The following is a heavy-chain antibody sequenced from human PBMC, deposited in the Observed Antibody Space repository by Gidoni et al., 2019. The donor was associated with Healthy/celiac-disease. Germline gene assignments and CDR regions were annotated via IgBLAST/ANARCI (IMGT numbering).Heavy chain of an antibody. D-gene: IGHD2-21*02. CDR3: ARVQTGATADY. CDR1: GYTFTSYY. J-gene: IGHJ4*02. Sequence: QVQLGQSGAEVKKPGASVKVSCKAAGYTFTSYYMHWVRQAPGQGLEWMGIINPSGGSTSYAQKFQGRVTMTRDTSTSTVYMELSSLRSEDTAVYYCARVQTGATADYWGQGTLVTVSS. V-gene: IGHV1-46*01. CDR2: INPSGGST.